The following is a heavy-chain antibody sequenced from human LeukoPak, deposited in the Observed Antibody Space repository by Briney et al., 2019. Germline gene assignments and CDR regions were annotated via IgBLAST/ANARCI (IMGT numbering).Heavy chain of an antibody. CDR2: ITNSGNSK. CDR3: TRSSGYLTFDY. V-gene: IGHV3-48*01. D-gene: IGHD3-22*01. J-gene: IGHJ4*02. Sequence: GGSLRLSCAASECTFSSYSMNWVRQAPGKGLEWVSYITNSGNSKSYADSVKGRFTISRDNTKNSLYLQMNGLRAEDTAVYSRTRSSGYLTFDYWGQGILVTVSS. CDR1: ECTFSSYS.